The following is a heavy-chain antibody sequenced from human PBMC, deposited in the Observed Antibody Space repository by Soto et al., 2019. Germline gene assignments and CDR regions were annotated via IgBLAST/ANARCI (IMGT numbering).Heavy chain of an antibody. CDR2: IHYSGST. CDR3: AKNLYGYYVNPDI. Sequence: QVQLQESGPGLVKPSETLSLTCTVSGGSIGNYYWSWIRQPPGKGLEWIGYIHYSGSTWYNPSLKSRGTISVDKSRNQFSLKLSSVTAADTAVYFCAKNLYGYYVNPDIWGQGTMVTVSS. V-gene: IGHV4-59*01. CDR1: GGSIGNYY. D-gene: IGHD3-3*01. J-gene: IGHJ3*02.